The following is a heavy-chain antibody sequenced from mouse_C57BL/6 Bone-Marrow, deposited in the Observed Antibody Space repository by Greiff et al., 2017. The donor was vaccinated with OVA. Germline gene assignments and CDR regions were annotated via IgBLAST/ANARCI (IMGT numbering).Heavy chain of an antibody. J-gene: IGHJ3*01. D-gene: IGHD1-2*01. Sequence: QVQLQQPGAELVKPGASVKLSCKASGYTFTSYWMQWVKQRPGQGLEWIGMIHPNSGSTNYNEKFKSKATLTVDKSSSTAYMQLSSLTSEDSAVYYCSHYYGAWFAYWGQGTLVTVSA. V-gene: IGHV1-64*01. CDR1: GYTFTSYW. CDR3: SHYYGAWFAY. CDR2: IHPNSGST.